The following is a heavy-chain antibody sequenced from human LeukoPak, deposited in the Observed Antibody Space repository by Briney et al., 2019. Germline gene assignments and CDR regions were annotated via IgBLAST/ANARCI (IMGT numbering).Heavy chain of an antibody. CDR3: AKVYGYSSGWFDY. V-gene: IGHV3-53*04. D-gene: IGHD6-19*01. Sequence: GSLRLSCAASGFTLSSNYMSWVRQAPGKGLEWASVIYSDGSTYYADSAKGRFTIYRHNSKNTLYLLMNSLRAEDTAVYFCAKVYGYSSGWFDYWGQGTLVTVSS. J-gene: IGHJ4*02. CDR2: IYSDGST. CDR1: GFTLSSNY.